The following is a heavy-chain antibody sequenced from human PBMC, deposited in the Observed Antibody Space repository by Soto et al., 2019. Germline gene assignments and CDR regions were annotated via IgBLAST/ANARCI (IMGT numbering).Heavy chain of an antibody. D-gene: IGHD4-17*01. J-gene: IGHJ4*02. V-gene: IGHV4-31*03. CDR2: IYNSVST. CDR1: GGSINSDAYY. Sequence: SETLSLTCTVSGGSINSDAYYWSWIRQHPGRGLEWIGYIYNSVSTYYNPSLKSRVTISVDTSKNQFSLNLRSVTAADTSVYYCARSNDYGDFYFDYWGQGALVTVSS. CDR3: ARSNDYGDFYFDY.